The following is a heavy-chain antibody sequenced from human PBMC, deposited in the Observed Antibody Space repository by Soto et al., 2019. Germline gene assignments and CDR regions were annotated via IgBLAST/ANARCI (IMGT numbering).Heavy chain of an antibody. V-gene: IGHV1-69*01. J-gene: IGHJ4*02. CDR1: GGTFSSYA. Sequence: QVQLVQSGAEVKKPGSSVKVSCKASGGTFSSYAISWVRQAPGQGLEWMGGITPMFGATIYSQKFQGRVTIIADESTSTAYMELTTLRYEDTAVYYCAGSPAWTYALNQLVITTVGFFWGQGTLVTVSS. CDR2: ITPMFGAT. CDR3: AGSPAWTYALNQLVITTVGFF. D-gene: IGHD3-22*01.